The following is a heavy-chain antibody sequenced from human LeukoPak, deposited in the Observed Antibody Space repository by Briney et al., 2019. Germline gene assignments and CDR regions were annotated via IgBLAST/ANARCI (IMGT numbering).Heavy chain of an antibody. Sequence: GGSLRLSCAAPEFSFSNYRMIWVRQASGKGLEWVANINEDGSEKYYVGSVEGRFTISRDNAKNSLYLQMNNLRAEDTAVYYCATSTYSSSPSWGQGTLVTVSS. D-gene: IGHD6-6*01. CDR3: ATSTYSSSPS. J-gene: IGHJ5*02. CDR1: EFSFSNYR. V-gene: IGHV3-7*01. CDR2: INEDGSEK.